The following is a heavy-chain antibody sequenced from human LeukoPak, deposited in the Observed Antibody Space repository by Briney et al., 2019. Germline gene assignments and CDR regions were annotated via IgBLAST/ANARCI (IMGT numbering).Heavy chain of an antibody. Sequence: GESLKISCKGSGYRFTSYWISWVRQMPGKGLEWMGRIDPSDSYTNYSPSFQGHVTISADKSISTAYLQWSSLKASDSAMYYCARQVSTTITVWGQGTLVTVSS. V-gene: IGHV5-10-1*01. CDR3: ARQVSTTITV. D-gene: IGHD5-12*01. J-gene: IGHJ4*02. CDR2: IDPSDSYT. CDR1: GYRFTSYW.